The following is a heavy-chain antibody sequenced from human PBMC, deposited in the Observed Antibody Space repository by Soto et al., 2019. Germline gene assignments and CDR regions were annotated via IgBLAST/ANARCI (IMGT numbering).Heavy chain of an antibody. V-gene: IGHV1-8*01. CDR3: ASPTSIAAAYYGMDV. CDR2: MNPNSGNT. J-gene: IGHJ6*02. CDR1: GYTFTSYD. D-gene: IGHD6-13*01. Sequence: QVQLVQSGAEVKKPGASVKVSCKASGYTFTSYDINWVRQATGQGLEWMGWMNPNSGNTVYAQKFQGRVTMTRNTSISTAYMELSSLRSEDTAVYYCASPTSIAAAYYGMDVWGQGTTVTVSS.